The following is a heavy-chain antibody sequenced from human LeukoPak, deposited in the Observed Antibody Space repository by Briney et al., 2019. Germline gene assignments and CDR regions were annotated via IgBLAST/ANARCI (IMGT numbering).Heavy chain of an antibody. V-gene: IGHV3-23*01. Sequence: GGSLRLSCAASGFTFSSYAMSWVRQAPGKGLEWVSDISGSGGSTYYEDPVKGRFTISRDNSKNTLYLQMNSLRAEDTAVYYCARIVVVVAALDYWGQGTLVTVSS. D-gene: IGHD2-15*01. CDR1: GFTFSSYA. CDR3: ARIVVVVAALDY. CDR2: ISGSGGST. J-gene: IGHJ4*02.